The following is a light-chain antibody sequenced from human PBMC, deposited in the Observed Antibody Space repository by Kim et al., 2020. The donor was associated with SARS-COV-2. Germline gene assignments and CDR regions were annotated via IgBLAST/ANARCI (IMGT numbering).Light chain of an antibody. CDR1: QDIRND. CDR2: GAS. V-gene: IGKV1-17*01. CDR3: LQHNSYPIT. J-gene: IGKJ5*01. Sequence: ESVGNGVTSTCRASQDIRNDLGWYQKSPGRAPKRLIYGASSLQSGVPSRFSGSGSGTEFTLTISSLQPEDFATYFCLQHNSYPITFGQGTRLEIK.